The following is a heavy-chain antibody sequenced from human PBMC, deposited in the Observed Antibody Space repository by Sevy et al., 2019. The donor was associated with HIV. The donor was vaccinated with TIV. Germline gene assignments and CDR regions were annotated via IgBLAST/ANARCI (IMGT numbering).Heavy chain of an antibody. D-gene: IGHD5-12*01. V-gene: IGHV3-30-3*01. CDR3: AREGRGYSGYDSFFYYYYGMDV. CDR1: GFTFSSYA. J-gene: IGHJ6*02. Sequence: WGSLRLSCAASGFTFSSYAMHWVRQAPGKGLEWVAVISYDGSNKYYADSVKGRFTISRDNSKNTLYLQMNSLRAEDTAVYYCAREGRGYSGYDSFFYYYYGMDVWGQGTTVTVSS. CDR2: ISYDGSNK.